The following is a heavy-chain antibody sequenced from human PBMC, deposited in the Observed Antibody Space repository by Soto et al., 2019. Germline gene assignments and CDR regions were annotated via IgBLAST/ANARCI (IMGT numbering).Heavy chain of an antibody. V-gene: IGHV1-18*01. CDR1: GYTFTSYG. D-gene: IGHD5-12*01. CDR3: ARDPRVDIVATIRPFDY. J-gene: IGHJ4*02. Sequence: ASVKVSCEASGYTFTSYGISWVRQAPGQGLEWMGWISAYNGNTNYAQKLQGRVTMTTDTSTSTAYMELRSLRSDDTAVYYCARDPRVDIVATIRPFDYWGQGTLVTVSS. CDR2: ISAYNGNT.